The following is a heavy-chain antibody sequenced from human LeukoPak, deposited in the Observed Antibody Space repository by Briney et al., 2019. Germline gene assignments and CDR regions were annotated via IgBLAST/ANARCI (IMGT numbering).Heavy chain of an antibody. Sequence: PGGSLRLSCAASGFTFSSYAMSWVRQAPGKGLDWVSAISGSGGSTYYADSVKGRFTISRDNSKNTLYLQMNSLRAEDTAVYYCAKSSLEWLLPYYFDYWGQGTLVTVSS. CDR3: AKSSLEWLLPYYFDY. V-gene: IGHV3-23*01. CDR1: GFTFSSYA. D-gene: IGHD3-3*01. CDR2: ISGSGGST. J-gene: IGHJ4*02.